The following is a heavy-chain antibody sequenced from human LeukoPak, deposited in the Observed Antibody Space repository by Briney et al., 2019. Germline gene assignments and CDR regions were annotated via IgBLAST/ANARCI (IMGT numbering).Heavy chain of an antibody. J-gene: IGHJ3*02. CDR2: ISENGGTT. V-gene: IGHV3-48*03. Sequence: GGSLRLSCVASGFTLRNYEMTWVRQAPGKGLEWVSHISENGGTTYYADSVKGRLTISRDNGKNSVFLQMSSLRAEDTAVYYCARDRGSGTGPASSAFDIWGQGTPVTVSS. D-gene: IGHD1-26*01. CDR1: GFTLRNYE. CDR3: ARDRGSGTGPASSAFDI.